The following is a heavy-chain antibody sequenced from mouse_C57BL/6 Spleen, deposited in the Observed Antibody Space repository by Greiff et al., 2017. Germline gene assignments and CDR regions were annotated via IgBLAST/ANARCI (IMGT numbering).Heavy chain of an antibody. V-gene: IGHV3-6*01. CDR1: GYSITSGYY. Sequence: VQLKESGPGLVKPSQSLSLTCSVTGYSITSGYYWNWIRQFPGNKLEWMGYISYDGSNNYNPSLKNRISITRDTSKNQFFLKLNSVTTEDTATYYCARDQGYYGSSWVAYWGQGTLVTVSA. D-gene: IGHD1-1*01. CDR3: ARDQGYYGSSWVAY. J-gene: IGHJ3*01. CDR2: ISYDGSN.